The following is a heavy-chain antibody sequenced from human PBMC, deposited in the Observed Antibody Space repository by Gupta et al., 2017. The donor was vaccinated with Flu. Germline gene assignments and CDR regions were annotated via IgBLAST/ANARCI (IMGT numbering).Heavy chain of an antibody. V-gene: IGHV3-23*01. Sequence: EVQLLEAGGGLVQPGGALRLSCAACGFTFGSYAMRWVRQAPGKGLEWVSAISGSGSDTYYADSVKGRFTISRDNSKNTLFLQMNSLRAEDTAVYYCAKGNRIGSSSSFDYWGQGTLVTVSS. D-gene: IGHD6-6*01. CDR3: AKGNRIGSSSSFDY. J-gene: IGHJ4*02. CDR2: ISGSGSDT. CDR1: GFTFGSYA.